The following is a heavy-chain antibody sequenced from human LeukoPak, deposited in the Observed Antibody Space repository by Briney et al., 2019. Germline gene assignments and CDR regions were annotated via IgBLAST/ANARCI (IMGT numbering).Heavy chain of an antibody. D-gene: IGHD1-26*01. CDR3: ANNFRHSGSYYGFDY. Sequence: GGSLRLSCAASGFTFSNFAMTWVRQAPGKGLEWVSVISGGGGNTYYADSVKGRFTISRDNSKSTLYLQMSSLRAEDTAVYYCANNFRHSGSYYGFDYWGQGALVTVSS. J-gene: IGHJ4*02. V-gene: IGHV3-23*01. CDR2: ISGGGGNT. CDR1: GFTFSNFA.